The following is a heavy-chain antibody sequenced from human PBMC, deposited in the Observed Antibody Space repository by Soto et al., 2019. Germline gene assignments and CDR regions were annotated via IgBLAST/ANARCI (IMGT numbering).Heavy chain of an antibody. CDR2: ISGSGGST. D-gene: IGHD3-9*01. V-gene: IGHV3-23*01. CDR3: AKGHFDWLPWINWFDP. CDR1: GFTFSSDA. J-gene: IGHJ5*02. Sequence: GGSLRLSCAASGFTFSSDAMSWVRQAPGKGLEWVSAISGSGGSTYYADSVKGRFTISRDNSKNTLYLQMNSLRAEDTAVYYCAKGHFDWLPWINWFDPWGQGTLVTVSS.